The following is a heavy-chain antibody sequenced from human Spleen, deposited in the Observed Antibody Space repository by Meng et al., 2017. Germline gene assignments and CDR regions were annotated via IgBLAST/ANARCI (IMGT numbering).Heavy chain of an antibody. D-gene: IGHD4-11*01. CDR1: GGSFSDYY. Sequence: QVQPQQWGAGLLKPPETLPRTCVVSGGSFSDYYWSWTRQPPGKGLEWIGEINHRGNTNYNSFLESRVTISVDTSQNSLSLKLSSVTAADSAVYYCARGPTTVAHDFDYWGQGTLVTVSS. J-gene: IGHJ4*02. CDR2: INHRGNT. CDR3: ARGPTTVAHDFDY. V-gene: IGHV4-34*01.